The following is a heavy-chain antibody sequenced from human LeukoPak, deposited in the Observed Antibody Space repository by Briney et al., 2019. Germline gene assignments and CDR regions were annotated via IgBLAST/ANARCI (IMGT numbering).Heavy chain of an antibody. D-gene: IGHD6-13*01. CDR1: GYTLTELS. CDR2: FDPEDGET. CDR3: VLEAAAGSGVDY. V-gene: IGHV1-24*01. J-gene: IGHJ4*02. Sequence: ASVKVSCKVSGYTLTELSMHWVRQAPGKGLEWMGGFDPEDGETIYAQKFQGRVTMTRNTSISTAYMELSSLRSEDTAVYYCVLEAAAGSGVDYWGQGTLVTVSS.